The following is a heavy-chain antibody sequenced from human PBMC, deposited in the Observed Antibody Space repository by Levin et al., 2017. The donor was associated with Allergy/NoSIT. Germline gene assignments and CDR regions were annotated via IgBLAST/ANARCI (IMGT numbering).Heavy chain of an antibody. CDR2: IYYSGST. D-gene: IGHD4-17*01. CDR3: ARVADYGDPRGGGGVDY. V-gene: IGHV4-31*03. J-gene: IGHJ4*02. Sequence: SETLSLTCTVSGGSISSGGYYWSWIRQHPGKGLEWIGYIYYSGSTYYNPSLKSRVTISVDTSKNQFSLKLSSVTAADTAVYYCARVADYGDPRGGGGVDYWGQGTLVTVSS. CDR1: GGSISSGGYY.